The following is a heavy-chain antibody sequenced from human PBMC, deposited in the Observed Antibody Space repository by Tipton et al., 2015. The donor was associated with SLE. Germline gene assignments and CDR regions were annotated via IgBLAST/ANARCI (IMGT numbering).Heavy chain of an antibody. V-gene: IGHV4-34*01. CDR1: GGSISSHY. D-gene: IGHD1-26*01. CDR3: ARISRGELTNWFDP. CDR2: INHSGST. Sequence: TLSLTCTVSGGSISSHYWSWIRQPPGKGLEWIGEINHSGSTNYNPSLKSRVTISVDTSKNQFSLKLSSVTAADTAVYYCARISRGELTNWFDPWGQGTLVTVSS. J-gene: IGHJ5*02.